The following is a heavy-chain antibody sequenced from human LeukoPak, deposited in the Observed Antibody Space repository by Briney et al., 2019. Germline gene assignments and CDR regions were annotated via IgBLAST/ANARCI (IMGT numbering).Heavy chain of an antibody. J-gene: IGHJ5*02. Sequence: SETLSLTCAVYGGSFSGYYWSWIRQPPGKGLEWIGEINHRGSTNNNSSLKSRVTISVDTSKNQFSLKLSSVTAADTAVYYCARHYGPWGQGTLVTVSS. CDR3: ARHYGP. CDR1: GGSFSGYY. CDR2: INHRGST. V-gene: IGHV4-34*01. D-gene: IGHD3-16*01.